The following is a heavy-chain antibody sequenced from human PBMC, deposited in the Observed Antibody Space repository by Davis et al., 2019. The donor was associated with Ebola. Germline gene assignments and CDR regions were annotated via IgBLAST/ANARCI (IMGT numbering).Heavy chain of an antibody. CDR3: ARMGKSYYDSLWDY. CDR1: EYRFANYW. D-gene: IGHD3-10*01. Sequence: KVSCKGSEYRFANYWIGWVRQKPGKGLEWMGMIYPSDSDTRYSPSFRGQVTISADKSFSTAYLQWSGLKASDTAMYYCARMGKSYYDSLWDYWGQGTLVTVSS. CDR2: IYPSDSDT. V-gene: IGHV5-51*01. J-gene: IGHJ4*02.